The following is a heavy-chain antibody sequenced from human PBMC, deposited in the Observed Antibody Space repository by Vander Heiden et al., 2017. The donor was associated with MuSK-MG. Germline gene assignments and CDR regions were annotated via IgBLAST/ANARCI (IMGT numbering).Heavy chain of an antibody. CDR2: IKSKTDGGRT. V-gene: IGHV3-15*01. D-gene: IGHD6-19*01. CDR1: GFTFANAW. J-gene: IGHJ4*02. Sequence: EVQLVESGGGLVKTGGSLRLSCAASGFTFANAWMNWVRQAPGKGLEWVGHIKSKTDGGRTDCAAPVKGRFTISRDDSKNTVSLQMDGLKTEDTAVYYCTTDVWGSRGSDFWGQGTLVIVSS. CDR3: TTDVWGSRGSDF.